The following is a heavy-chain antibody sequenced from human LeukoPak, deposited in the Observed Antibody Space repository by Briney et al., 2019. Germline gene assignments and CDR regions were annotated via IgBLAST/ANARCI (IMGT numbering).Heavy chain of an antibody. CDR3: ATGGYCSSTSCYGPRWFDP. Sequence: PSETPSLTCTVSGGPISSYYWSWIRQPPGKGLEWIGYIHYSGSTNYNPSLKSRVIISVDTSKNQFPLKLNSVTAADTAVYYCATGGYCSSTSCYGPRWFDPWGQGTLVTVSS. J-gene: IGHJ5*02. D-gene: IGHD2-2*01. CDR1: GGPISSYY. CDR2: IHYSGST. V-gene: IGHV4-59*01.